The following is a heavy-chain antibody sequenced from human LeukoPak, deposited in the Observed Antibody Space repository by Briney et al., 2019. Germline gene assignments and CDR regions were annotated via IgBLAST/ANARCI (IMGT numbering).Heavy chain of an antibody. D-gene: IGHD2-2*01. J-gene: IGHJ5*02. V-gene: IGHV4-30-2*01. Sequence: SHTLSLTCTVSGGSISSGGYYWSWLRQPPGKGLEWIGEINHSGSTNYNPSLKSRVTISVDTSKNQFSLKLSSVTAADTAVYYCARLTDIVVVPAFDPWGQGTLVTVSS. CDR3: ARLTDIVVVPAFDP. CDR1: GGSISSGGYY. CDR2: INHSGST.